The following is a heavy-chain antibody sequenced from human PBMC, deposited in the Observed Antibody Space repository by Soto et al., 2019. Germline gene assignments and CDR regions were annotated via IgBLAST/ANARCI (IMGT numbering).Heavy chain of an antibody. CDR2: IKSKTDGGTT. V-gene: IGHV3-15*07. D-gene: IGHD4-17*01. J-gene: IGHJ6*02. Sequence: PGGSLRLSCAASGFTFSNAWMNWVHQAPGKGLEWVGRIKSKTDGGTTDYAAPVKGRFTISRDDSKNTLYLQMNSLRAEDTAVYYCAKWGTTDYYYYGMEVWGQGTTVTVSS. CDR3: AKWGTTDYYYYGMEV. CDR1: GFTFSNAW.